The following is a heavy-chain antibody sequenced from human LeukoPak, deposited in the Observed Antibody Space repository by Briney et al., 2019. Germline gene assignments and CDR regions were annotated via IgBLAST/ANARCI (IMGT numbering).Heavy chain of an antibody. D-gene: IGHD6-13*01. Sequence: GASLKISCKGSGYSFTRYWIGWVRQMPGKGLEWMGIIYPGDSDTRYSPSFQGKVTISADKSIRTAYLQWSSLRASDTAMYYCARHIAAVGIADYWGQGTLVTVSS. CDR2: IYPGDSDT. CDR1: GYSFTRYW. V-gene: IGHV5-51*01. J-gene: IGHJ4*02. CDR3: ARHIAAVGIADY.